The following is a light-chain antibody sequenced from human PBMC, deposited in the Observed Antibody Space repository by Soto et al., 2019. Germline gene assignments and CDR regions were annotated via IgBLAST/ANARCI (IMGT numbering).Light chain of an antibody. CDR3: QQSYSAPPLT. Sequence: DIQMTQSPSSLSASVGDRVTITCRASQNIDIFLNWYHQKPGRAPNLLIYGASTLQNGVPSRFSGSGSGTDFRLTISSLQPEDFGTYYCQQSYSAPPLTFGAGTKVDIK. CDR1: QNIDIF. CDR2: GAS. J-gene: IGKJ4*01. V-gene: IGKV1-39*01.